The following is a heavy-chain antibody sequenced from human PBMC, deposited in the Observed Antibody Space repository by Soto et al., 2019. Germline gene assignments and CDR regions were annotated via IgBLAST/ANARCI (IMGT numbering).Heavy chain of an antibody. CDR3: ARDNNNRCYGPLAY. D-gene: IGHD1-1*01. CDR2: IWYDGSNN. CDR1: GFTFSNHG. Sequence: QVQLVESGGGVVQPGRSLILSCAASGFTFSNHGMHWVRQSPGKGLESVAVIWYDGSNNYYADSGKGRFTISRDNSKNTLYLQMNSLRVEDTALYYFARDNNNRCYGPLAYWCQGTLVTVSS. J-gene: IGHJ4*02. V-gene: IGHV3-33*01.